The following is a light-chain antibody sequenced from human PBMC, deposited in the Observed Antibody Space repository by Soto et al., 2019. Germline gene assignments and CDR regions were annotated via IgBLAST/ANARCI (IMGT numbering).Light chain of an antibody. V-gene: IGKV3-15*01. Sequence: EIVMAQSPATLSVSPGDRATLSCRASQSVRNNLAWYQQKPGQAPRLLIYGASTRATGIPARFSGSGSGTEFTLTISSLQAEDVAVYFCQQFYSAPLTFGGGTKVDIK. CDR3: QQFYSAPLT. CDR1: QSVRNN. J-gene: IGKJ4*01. CDR2: GAS.